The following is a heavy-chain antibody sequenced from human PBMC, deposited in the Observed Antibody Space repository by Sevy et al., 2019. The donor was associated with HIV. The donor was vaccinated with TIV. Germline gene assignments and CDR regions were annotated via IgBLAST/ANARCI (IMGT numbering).Heavy chain of an antibody. CDR2: IKGEGSDK. Sequence: GGSLRLSCAASGFSFSANWRHWVRQAPGKGLEWVANIKGEGSDKHYVDSVEGRFTISRDNAKNVLYLQMNSLRVEDTAVYYCAHETFGRFESWGQGTLVTVSS. V-gene: IGHV3-7*01. D-gene: IGHD3-16*01. CDR1: GFSFSANW. CDR3: AHETFGRFES. J-gene: IGHJ4*02.